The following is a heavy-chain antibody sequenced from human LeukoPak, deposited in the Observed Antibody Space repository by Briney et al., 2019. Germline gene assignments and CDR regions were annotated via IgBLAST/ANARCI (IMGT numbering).Heavy chain of an antibody. D-gene: IGHD2-8*02. V-gene: IGHV4-59*01. CDR1: GGSISSYY. Sequence: SETLSLTCTVSGGSISSYYWSWLRQPPGKGLEWIGYIYYSGSTNYNPSLKSRVTISVDTSKNQFSLKLSSVTAADTAVYYCVSGGLAYYFDYWGQGTLVTVSS. CDR3: VSGGLAYYFDY. CDR2: IYYSGST. J-gene: IGHJ4*02.